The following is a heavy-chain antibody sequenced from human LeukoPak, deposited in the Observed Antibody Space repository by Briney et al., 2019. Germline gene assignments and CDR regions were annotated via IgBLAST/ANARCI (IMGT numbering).Heavy chain of an antibody. Sequence: GGSLRLSCAASGFPFSSSDMHWVRQETGKGLEWVSAIGTAGDTYYPGSVKGRFTISRENAENSLYLQMNSLRAGDTAVYYCARLRSAAFDIWGQGTMVTVSS. V-gene: IGHV3-13*01. D-gene: IGHD4-17*01. CDR2: IGTAGDT. J-gene: IGHJ3*02. CDR3: ARLRSAAFDI. CDR1: GFPFSSSD.